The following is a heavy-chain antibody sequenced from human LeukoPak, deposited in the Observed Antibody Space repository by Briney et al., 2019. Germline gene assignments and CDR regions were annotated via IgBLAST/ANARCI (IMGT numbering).Heavy chain of an antibody. V-gene: IGHV4-59*01. CDR3: ARVGPLVEYSSSPFDY. J-gene: IGHJ4*02. Sequence: SETLSLTCTVSGGSISSYYWSWIRQPPGKGLEWIGYIYYSGSTNYNPSLKSRVTISADTSKNQFSLKLSSVTAADTAVYYCARVGPLVEYSSSPFDYWGQGTLVTVSS. CDR1: GGSISSYY. CDR2: IYYSGST. D-gene: IGHD6-6*01.